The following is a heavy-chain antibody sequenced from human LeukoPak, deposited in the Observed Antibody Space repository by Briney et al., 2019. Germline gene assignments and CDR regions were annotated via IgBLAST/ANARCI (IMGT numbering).Heavy chain of an antibody. Sequence: GGSLRLSCAASGFTFSSYAMHWVRQAPGKGLEYVSAISSNGGSTYYANSVKGRFTISRDNSKNTLYLQMGSLRAEDMAVYYCARDPRVRMDFWSGYYSDYWGQGTLVTVSS. V-gene: IGHV3-64*01. J-gene: IGHJ4*02. D-gene: IGHD3-3*01. CDR2: ISSNGGST. CDR1: GFTFSSYA. CDR3: ARDPRVRMDFWSGYYSDY.